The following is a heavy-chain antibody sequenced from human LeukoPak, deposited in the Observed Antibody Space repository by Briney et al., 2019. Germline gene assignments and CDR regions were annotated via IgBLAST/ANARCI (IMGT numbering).Heavy chain of an antibody. CDR1: GGTFSSYT. J-gene: IGHJ5*02. Sequence: GASVKVSCKASGGTFSSYTISWVRQAPGQGLEWMGRIIPILGIANYAQKFQGRITITADKSTSTAYMALSSLRSEETGVYSCAYFSGYDHTWFDPWGQGTLVTVSS. CDR2: IIPILGIA. V-gene: IGHV1-69*02. D-gene: IGHD5-12*01. CDR3: AYFSGYDHTWFDP.